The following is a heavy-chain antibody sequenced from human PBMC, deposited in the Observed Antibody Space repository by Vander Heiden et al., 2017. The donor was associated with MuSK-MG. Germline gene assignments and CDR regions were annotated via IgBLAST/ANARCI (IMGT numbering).Heavy chain of an antibody. V-gene: IGHV3-74*01. D-gene: IGHD2-2*01. Sequence: EVQLVESGGGLVQPGESLRLSCAASGFTFSIYWMHWVRQAPGKGLGWVSRINSDGTTSNYADSVKGRFTISRDNAKNTLYLQMNGLRAEDTAVYYCSRGLHQLLFGYNYYATEVWGQGTKGTVSS. CDR3: SRGLHQLLFGYNYYATEV. CDR2: INSDGTTS. CDR1: GFTFSIYW. J-gene: IGHJ6*02.